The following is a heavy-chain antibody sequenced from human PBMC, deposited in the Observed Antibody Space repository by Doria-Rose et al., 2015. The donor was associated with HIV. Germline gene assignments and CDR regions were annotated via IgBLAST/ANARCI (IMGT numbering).Heavy chain of an antibody. V-gene: IGHV2-26*01. J-gene: IGHJ4*02. CDR2: IFSGDER. CDR3: ARIKSSRWYHKYYFDF. CDR1: GVSLSSPGMG. Sequence: QITLKESGPVLVKPTETLTLTCTASGVSLSSPGMGVSWIRQPPGKVLEWLANIFSGDERSYNTSLKSRLTISRGTSKSQVVLTMTDMDPVDTATYYCARIKSSRWYHKYYFDFWGQGTLVIVPA. D-gene: IGHD6-13*01.